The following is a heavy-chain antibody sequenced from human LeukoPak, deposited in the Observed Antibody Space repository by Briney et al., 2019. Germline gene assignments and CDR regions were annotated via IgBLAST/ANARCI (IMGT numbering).Heavy chain of an antibody. J-gene: IGHJ4*02. CDR1: GFTFSGSS. CDR2: IRGKPNSYAT. CDR3: TSNDFWSTY. Sequence: GGSLRLYCAASGFTFSGSSLQWVRQASGKGLEWLGRIRGKPNSYATAYAASVKSRFTISRDDSKNTAYLQMNSLKTEDTAVYYCTSNDFWSTYWGQGTLVTVSS. V-gene: IGHV3-73*01. D-gene: IGHD3-3*01.